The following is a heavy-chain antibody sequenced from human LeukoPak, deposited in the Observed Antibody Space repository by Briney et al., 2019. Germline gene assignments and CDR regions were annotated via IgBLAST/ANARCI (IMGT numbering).Heavy chain of an antibody. V-gene: IGHV1-18*01. CDR2: INTYNGNT. CDR3: ARGGQISVLRTAPFSDY. J-gene: IGHJ4*02. D-gene: IGHD2/OR15-2a*01. Sequence: ASVKVSCTASGYTFTTYGISWVRQAPGQGLECMGWINTYNGNTNYAQTFQGRVTMTTDTSTTTAYMELRGLRFDDTAVYYCARGGQISVLRTAPFSDYWGQGTLVTVSS. CDR1: GYTFTTYG.